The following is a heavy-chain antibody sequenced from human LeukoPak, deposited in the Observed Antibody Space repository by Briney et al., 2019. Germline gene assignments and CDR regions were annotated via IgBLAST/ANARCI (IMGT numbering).Heavy chain of an antibody. D-gene: IGHD6-19*01. CDR3: ARMVQGYSSVWPETGNNWFDP. V-gene: IGHV4-4*07. CDR1: GGSICDYY. J-gene: IGHJ5*02. CDR2: IYSSGSA. Sequence: SETLSLTCTVSGGSICDYYWSWIRQPAGKGREWIGRIYSSGSANYNPSLKRPVTISVDKSQNQFSLKMTSVTAADTAVYYCARMVQGYSSVWPETGNNWFDPWGQGTLVTVSS.